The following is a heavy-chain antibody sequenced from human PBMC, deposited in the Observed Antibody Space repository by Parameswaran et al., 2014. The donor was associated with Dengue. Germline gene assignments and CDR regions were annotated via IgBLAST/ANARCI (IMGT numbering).Heavy chain of an antibody. J-gene: IGHJ6*02. V-gene: IGHV1-2*04. CDR3: ARGAIAAAGTGGYYYGMDV. D-gene: IGHD6-13*01. Sequence: WVRQAPGQGLEWMGWINPNSGGTNYAQKFQGWVTMTRDTSISTAYMELSRLRSDDTAVYYCARGAIAAAGTGGYYYGMDVWGQGTTVTVSS. CDR2: INPNSGGT.